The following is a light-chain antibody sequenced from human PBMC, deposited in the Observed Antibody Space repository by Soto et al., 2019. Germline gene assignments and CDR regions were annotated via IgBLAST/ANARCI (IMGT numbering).Light chain of an antibody. CDR3: QSYDSSLSGKV. Sequence: QSVLTQPPSVSGAPGQRVTISCTGSSSNIGAGYDVHWYQQLPGTAPKLLIYGISNRPSGVPDRFSGSKSGTSASLAITGLQAEDEADYYCQSYDSSLSGKVFGTGTKVTV. V-gene: IGLV1-40*01. CDR1: SSNIGAGYD. CDR2: GIS. J-gene: IGLJ1*01.